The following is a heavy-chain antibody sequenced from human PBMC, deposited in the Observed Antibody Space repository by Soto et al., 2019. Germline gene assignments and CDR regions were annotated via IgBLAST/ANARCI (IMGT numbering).Heavy chain of an antibody. CDR3: ARQRRSGNDFDY. CDR2: IYYSGST. Sequence: QVQLQESGPGLVNPSETLSLTCTVSGCSFSSGSYYWSWIRQPPGKGLEWIGYIYYSGSTNYNPSLKSRVTISVDTSKNQFSLNLSSVTAAYTAVYYCARQRRSGNDFDYWGQGTLVTVSS. J-gene: IGHJ4*02. CDR1: GCSFSSGSYY. D-gene: IGHD5-12*01. V-gene: IGHV4-61*01.